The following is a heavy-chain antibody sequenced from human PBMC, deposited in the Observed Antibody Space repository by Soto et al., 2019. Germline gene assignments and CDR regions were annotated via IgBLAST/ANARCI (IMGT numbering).Heavy chain of an antibody. CDR2: INHSGST. J-gene: IGHJ4*02. Sequence: SETLSLTCAVYGGSFSGYYWSWIRQPPGKGLEWIGEINHSGSTNYNPSLKSRVTISVDTSKNQFSLKLSSVTAADTAVYYCARGKELDRYFDYWGQGTLVTVSS. D-gene: IGHD1-26*01. CDR3: ARGKELDRYFDY. CDR1: GGSFSGYY. V-gene: IGHV4-34*01.